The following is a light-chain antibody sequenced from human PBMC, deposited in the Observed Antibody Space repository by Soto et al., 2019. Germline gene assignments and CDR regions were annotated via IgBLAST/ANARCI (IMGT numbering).Light chain of an antibody. CDR1: QSVLFTSNNKNY. J-gene: IGKJ4*01. Sequence: DIVMTQSPDSLAVSLGERATINCRSSQSVLFTSNNKNYLAWYQQKPGQPPKLLIYWASTRESGVPDRFSGSGSGTDFTFTISSPQAEDVAVYYCQQYDSTPLTFGGGTKVEIK. CDR3: QQYDSTPLT. V-gene: IGKV4-1*01. CDR2: WAS.